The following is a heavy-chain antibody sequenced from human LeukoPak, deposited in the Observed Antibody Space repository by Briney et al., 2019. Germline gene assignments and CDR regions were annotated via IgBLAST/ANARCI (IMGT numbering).Heavy chain of an antibody. J-gene: IGHJ6*02. Sequence: PSETLSLTCTVSGGSISSYYWSWLRQPPGKGLEWIGYIYYSGSTNYNPSLKSRVTISVDTSKNQFSLKLSSVTAADTAVYYCARADFWSGYFPFGMDVWGQGTTVTVSS. CDR2: IYYSGST. V-gene: IGHV4-59*01. D-gene: IGHD3-3*01. CDR3: ARADFWSGYFPFGMDV. CDR1: GGSISSYY.